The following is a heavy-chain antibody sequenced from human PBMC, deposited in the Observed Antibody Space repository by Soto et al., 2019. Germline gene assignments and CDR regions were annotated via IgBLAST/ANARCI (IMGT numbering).Heavy chain of an antibody. CDR1: GGSISSGGYY. CDR3: ASDSYGSLGLDY. D-gene: IGHD5-18*01. V-gene: IGHV4-31*03. J-gene: IGHJ4*02. Sequence: QVQLQESGTGLVKPSQTLSLTCTVSGGSISSGGYYWSWIRQHPGKGLEWIGNIDYRGSTYYNPSLKSRVTISVDTSKNQFSLKLSSVTAADTAVYYCASDSYGSLGLDYWGQGTLGTVSS. CDR2: IDYRGST.